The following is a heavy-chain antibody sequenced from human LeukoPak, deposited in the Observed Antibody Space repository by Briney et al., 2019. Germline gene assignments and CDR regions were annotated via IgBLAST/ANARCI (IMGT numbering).Heavy chain of an antibody. V-gene: IGHV3-23*01. CDR2: ISGSGGST. J-gene: IGHJ4*02. CDR3: AKRGVRGVITYYFDY. D-gene: IGHD3-10*01. CDR1: GGSISSSKYY. Sequence: ETLSLTCTVSGGSISSSKYYWGWIRQPPGKGLEWVSAISGSGGSTYYADSVKGRFTISRDNSKNTLYLQMNSLRAEDTAVYYCAKRGVRGVITYYFDYWGQGTLVTVSS.